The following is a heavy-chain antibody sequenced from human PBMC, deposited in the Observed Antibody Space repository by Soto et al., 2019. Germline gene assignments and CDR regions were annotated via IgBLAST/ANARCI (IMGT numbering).Heavy chain of an antibody. CDR1: GYTFTSYG. V-gene: IGHV1-18*04. J-gene: IGHJ4*02. D-gene: IGHD2-2*02. CDR2: ISAYNGNT. Sequence: ASVKVSCKASGYTFTSYGISWVRQAPGQGLEWMGWISAYNGNTNYAQKLQGRVTMTTDTSTSTAYMELRSLRSDDTAVYYCGRDPGRYCSSTSCYSPYFDYWGQGTLVTVSS. CDR3: GRDPGRYCSSTSCYSPYFDY.